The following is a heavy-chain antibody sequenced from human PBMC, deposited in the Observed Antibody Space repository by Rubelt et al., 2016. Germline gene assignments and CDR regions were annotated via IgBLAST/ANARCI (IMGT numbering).Heavy chain of an antibody. CDR2: IWYDGRNK. D-gene: IGHD7-27*01. CDR3: ARGVNWGSKSYFDY. J-gene: IGHJ4*02. V-gene: IGHV3-33*01. Sequence: SSYGMYWVRQAPGKGLEWAAIIWYDGRNKYYADSVKGRFTLSRDNAKNCLYVQMNSLRAEDTAVYHCARGVNWGSKSYFDYWGQGTLVSVSS. CDR1: SSYG.